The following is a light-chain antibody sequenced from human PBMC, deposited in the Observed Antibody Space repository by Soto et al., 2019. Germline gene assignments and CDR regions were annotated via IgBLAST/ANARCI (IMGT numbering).Light chain of an antibody. CDR2: AAS. J-gene: IGKJ1*01. CDR1: QSISNY. Sequence: DIQMTQSPSSLSAFVGDRVTITCRASQSISNYLNWYQQKPGKAPKLLIYAASSMQSGVPSRFSGSGSETDFTLTISRLQPDDSATFYCQQSFSPLWTFGQGTKVEV. CDR3: QQSFSPLWT. V-gene: IGKV1-39*01.